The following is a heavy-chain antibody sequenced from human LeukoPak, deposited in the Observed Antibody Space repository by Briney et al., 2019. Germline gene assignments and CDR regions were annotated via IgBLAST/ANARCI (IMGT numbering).Heavy chain of an antibody. V-gene: IGHV1-2*06. CDR2: INPNSGDT. CDR3: ATALYDYVWGSYPLYYFDY. CDR1: GYTFTGYH. Sequence: ASVRVSCKASGYTFTGYHMHWVRQAPGQGLEWMGRINPNSGDTNYAQKFQGRVTMTEDTSTDTAYMELSSLRSEDTAVYYCATALYDYVWGSYPLYYFDYWGQGTLVTVSS. J-gene: IGHJ4*02. D-gene: IGHD3-16*02.